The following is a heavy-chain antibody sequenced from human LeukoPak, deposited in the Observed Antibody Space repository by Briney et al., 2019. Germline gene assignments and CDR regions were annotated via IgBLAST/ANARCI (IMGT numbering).Heavy chain of an antibody. V-gene: IGHV4-34*01. CDR1: GGSFSGYY. J-gene: IGHJ4*02. Sequence: SETLSLTCAVYGGSFSGYYWSWIRQPPGKGLEWIGEINHSGSTYYNPSLKSRVTISVDTSKNQFSLKLSSVTAADTAVYYCARHLGDFDYWGQGTLVTVSS. CDR3: ARHLGDFDY. CDR2: INHSGST.